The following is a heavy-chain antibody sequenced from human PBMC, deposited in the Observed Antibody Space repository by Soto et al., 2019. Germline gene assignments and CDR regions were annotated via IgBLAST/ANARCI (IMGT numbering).Heavy chain of an antibody. CDR2: IIPIFGTA. CDR1: GGTFSGYA. CDR3: ARGGGYDSSGYYEDYYYYGMDV. J-gene: IGHJ6*02. V-gene: IGHV1-69*01. D-gene: IGHD3-22*01. Sequence: QVQLVQSGAEVKKPGSSVKVSCKASGGTFSGYAISWVRQAPGQGLEWMGGIIPIFGTANYAQKFQGRVTITADESTSTAYMELSSLRSEDTAVYYCARGGGYDSSGYYEDYYYYGMDVWGQGTTVTVSS.